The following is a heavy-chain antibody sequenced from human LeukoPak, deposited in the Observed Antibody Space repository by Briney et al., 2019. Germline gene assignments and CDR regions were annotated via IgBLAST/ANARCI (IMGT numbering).Heavy chain of an antibody. CDR1: GGSISSYY. CDR3: ARGGRNGLDV. J-gene: IGHJ6*02. CDR2: IYYSGST. Sequence: PSETLSPTCTVSGGSISSYYWSWIRQPPGKGLEWIGYIYYSGSTNYNPSLKSRVTISVDTSKNQFSLKLSSVTAADTAVYYCARGGRNGLDVWGQGTTVTVSS. D-gene: IGHD1-26*01. V-gene: IGHV4-59*01.